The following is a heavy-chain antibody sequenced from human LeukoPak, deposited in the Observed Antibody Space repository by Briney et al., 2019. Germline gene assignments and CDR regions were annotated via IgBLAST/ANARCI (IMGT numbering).Heavy chain of an antibody. D-gene: IGHD6-13*01. J-gene: IGHJ4*02. V-gene: IGHV4-34*01. CDR3: ARFIAAAAQRVDY. CDR2: INHSGST. CDR1: GGSFSGYY. Sequence: SETLSLTCAVYGGSFSGYYWGWIRQPPGKGLEWIGEINHSGSTNYNPSLKSRVTISEDTSKNQFSLKLSSVTAADTAVYYCARFIAAAAQRVDYWGQGTLVTVSS.